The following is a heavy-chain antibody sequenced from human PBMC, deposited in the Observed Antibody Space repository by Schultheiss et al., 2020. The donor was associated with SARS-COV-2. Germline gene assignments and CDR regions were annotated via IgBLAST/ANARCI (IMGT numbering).Heavy chain of an antibody. Sequence: GESLKISCAASGFTFSSYWMSWVRQAPGKGLEWVAVISYDGSNKYYADSVKGRFTISRDNSKNTLYLQMNSLRAEDTAVYYCARGDIVVVVDAHFDYWGQGTLVTVSS. V-gene: IGHV3-30*03. CDR1: GFTFSSYW. CDR3: ARGDIVVVVDAHFDY. CDR2: ISYDGSNK. D-gene: IGHD2-15*01. J-gene: IGHJ4*02.